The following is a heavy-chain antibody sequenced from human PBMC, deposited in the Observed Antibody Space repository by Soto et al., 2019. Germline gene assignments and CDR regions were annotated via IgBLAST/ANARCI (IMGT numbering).Heavy chain of an antibody. J-gene: IGHJ3*02. D-gene: IGHD3-22*01. V-gene: IGHV4-30-2*01. CDR2: IYHSGST. CDR1: GGSISSGGYS. Sequence: KPSETLSLTCAVSGGSISSGGYSWSWIRQPPGKGLEWIGYIYHSGSTYYNPSLKSRVTISVDRSKNQFSLKLSSVTAADTAVYYCARARTPLLGYDSSGYGKDAFDIWGQGTMVTVSS. CDR3: ARARTPLLGYDSSGYGKDAFDI.